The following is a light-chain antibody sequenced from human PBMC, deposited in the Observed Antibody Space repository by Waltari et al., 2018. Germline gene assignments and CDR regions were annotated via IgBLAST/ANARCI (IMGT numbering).Light chain of an antibody. V-gene: IGLV2-11*01. Sequence: QSALTQPRSVSGSPGQSVTISCTGTSSDVGGYNYVSWYHHPPGKAPKLIIYDVPKRPSGVPDRFSASKSDNTASLTISGLQAEDEADYYCCSYAGSITFWVFGGGTKLTVL. CDR1: SSDVGGYNY. CDR2: DVP. J-gene: IGLJ3*02. CDR3: CSYAGSITFWV.